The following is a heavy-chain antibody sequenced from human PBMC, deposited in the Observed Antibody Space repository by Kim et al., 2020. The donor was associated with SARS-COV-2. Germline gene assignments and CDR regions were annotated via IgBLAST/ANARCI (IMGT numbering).Heavy chain of an antibody. V-gene: IGHV3-30*04. CDR2: ISYDGSNK. Sequence: GGSLRLSCAASGFTFSSYAMHWVRQAPGKGLEWVAVISYDGSNKYYADSVKGRFTISRDNSKNTLYLQMNSLRAEDTAVYYCAREGYATVTTNWFDPWGQGTLVTVSS. D-gene: IGHD4-17*01. J-gene: IGHJ5*02. CDR1: GFTFSSYA. CDR3: AREGYATVTTNWFDP.